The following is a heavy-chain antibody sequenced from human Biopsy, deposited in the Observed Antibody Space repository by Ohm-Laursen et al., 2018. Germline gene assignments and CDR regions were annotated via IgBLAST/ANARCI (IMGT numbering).Heavy chain of an antibody. CDR2: IKPNNGDT. J-gene: IGHJ6*02. D-gene: IGHD3-3*01. CDR1: GYTFTSYG. CDR3: ATRGGDDFWSGHYSEIYYYYTLDV. Sequence: SSVKVSCKASGYTFTSYGISWVRQAPGQGLKWMGLIKPNNGDTDYSQRFQGRVTLAWDRSTSTGYMEVSSLRSGDTALYYCATRGGDDFWSGHYSEIYYYYTLDVWGQGTTVTVSS. V-gene: IGHV1-18*01.